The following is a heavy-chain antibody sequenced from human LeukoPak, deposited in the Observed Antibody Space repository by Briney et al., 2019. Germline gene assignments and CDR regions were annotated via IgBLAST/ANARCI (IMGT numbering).Heavy chain of an antibody. CDR3: ARAGSEGYSGSYDAFDI. D-gene: IGHD1-26*01. J-gene: IGHJ3*02. Sequence: GGSLRLSCAASGFTFSSYGMNWVRQAPGKGLEWVSSISSSSSYIYYADSVKGRFTISRDNAKNSLYLQMNSLRAEDTAVYYCARAGSEGYSGSYDAFDIWGQGTMVTVSS. CDR2: ISSSSSYI. V-gene: IGHV3-21*01. CDR1: GFTFSSYG.